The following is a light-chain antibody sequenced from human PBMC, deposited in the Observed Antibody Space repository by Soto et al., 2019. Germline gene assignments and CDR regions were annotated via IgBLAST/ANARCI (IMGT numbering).Light chain of an antibody. Sequence: DIQMTQSPSSLSASVGDRVTITCQASQDIRNFLNWYQQKPGKAPKLLIYDASNLETGVPSRFSGSGSGTDFSFTISSLQPEDIATYYCQQYDIVPPSLTFGGGTKVEMK. V-gene: IGKV1-33*01. CDR1: QDIRNF. CDR2: DAS. J-gene: IGKJ4*01. CDR3: QQYDIVPPSLT.